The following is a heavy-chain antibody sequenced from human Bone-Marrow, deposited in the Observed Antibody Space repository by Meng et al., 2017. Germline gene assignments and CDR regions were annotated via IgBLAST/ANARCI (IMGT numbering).Heavy chain of an antibody. J-gene: IGHJ4*02. V-gene: IGHV1-2*06. CDR2: INPKSGDT. D-gene: IGHD6-25*01. Sequence: QVQLVQAGADGKKPGAPVKVSCKPSGYNFPDYYIHWVRRAPGQGLEWMGRINPKSGDTHYAQKFQARVTMTGDTSISTAYMELSGLRSDDTAMYYCARDEDISAAGKLFGDYWGQGTLVTVSS. CDR3: ARDEDISAAGKLFGDY. CDR1: GYNFPDYY.